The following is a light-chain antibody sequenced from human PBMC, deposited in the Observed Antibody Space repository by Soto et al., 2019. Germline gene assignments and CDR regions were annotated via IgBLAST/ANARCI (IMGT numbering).Light chain of an antibody. J-gene: IGLJ3*02. V-gene: IGLV1-44*01. Sequence: QSALTQPPSASGTPGQRVTISCSGSSSNLGSNTVNWYQQLPGTAPKLLIYSNNQPPSGVPDRFSGSKSGTSASLAISGLQSEDEADYYCAAWDDSLNGWVFGGGTKLTVL. CDR3: AAWDDSLNGWV. CDR2: SNN. CDR1: SSNLGSNT.